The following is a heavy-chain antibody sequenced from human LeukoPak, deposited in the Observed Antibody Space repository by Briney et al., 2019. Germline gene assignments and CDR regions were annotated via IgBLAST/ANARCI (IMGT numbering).Heavy chain of an antibody. J-gene: IGHJ6*03. CDR1: GYTFTSHD. V-gene: IGHV1-8*02. Sequence: ASVKVSCKASGYTFTSHDINWVRQATGQGLEWMGWMNPNSGNTGYAQKFQGRVTMTRNTSISTAYMELSSLRSEDTAVYYCARTRIAAAGTLYYYYYMDVWGKGTTVTISS. CDR2: MNPNSGNT. D-gene: IGHD6-13*01. CDR3: ARTRIAAAGTLYYYYYMDV.